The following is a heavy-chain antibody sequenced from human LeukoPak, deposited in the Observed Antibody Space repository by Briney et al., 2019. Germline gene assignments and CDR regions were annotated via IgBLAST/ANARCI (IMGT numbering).Heavy chain of an antibody. Sequence: PGGSLRLSCAASGFTFSSYSMNWVRQAPGKGLEWVSSISSSSSYIYYADSVKGRFTISRDNAKNTLYLQMNRLRAEDTDVYYCAREDRDSSSLDYWGQGTLVTVSS. V-gene: IGHV3-21*01. CDR2: ISSSSSYI. CDR1: GFTFSSYS. J-gene: IGHJ4*02. D-gene: IGHD6-6*01. CDR3: AREDRDSSSLDY.